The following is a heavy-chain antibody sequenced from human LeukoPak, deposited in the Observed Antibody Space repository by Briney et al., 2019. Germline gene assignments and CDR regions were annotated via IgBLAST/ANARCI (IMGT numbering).Heavy chain of an antibody. J-gene: IGHJ4*02. Sequence: SETLSLTCTVSGGSISSYYWSWIRQPPGKGLEWIGYIYYSGSTNYNPPLKSRVTISADTSKNQFSLKLSSVTAADTAVYYCARSRDYGGNRNYFDYWGQGTLVTVSS. D-gene: IGHD4-23*01. CDR2: IYYSGST. V-gene: IGHV4-59*01. CDR1: GGSISSYY. CDR3: ARSRDYGGNRNYFDY.